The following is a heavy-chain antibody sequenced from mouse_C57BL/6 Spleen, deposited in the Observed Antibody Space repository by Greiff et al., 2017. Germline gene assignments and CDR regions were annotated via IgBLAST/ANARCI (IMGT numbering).Heavy chain of an antibody. Sequence: VQLQQSGPELVKPGASVKISCKASGYAFSSSWMNWVKQRPGKGLEWIGRIYPGDGDTNYNGKFKGKATLTADKSSSTAYMQLSSLTSEDSAVXFCARWSNYDAMDYWGQGTSVTVSS. CDR3: ARWSNYDAMDY. CDR2: IYPGDGDT. D-gene: IGHD2-5*01. V-gene: IGHV1-82*01. J-gene: IGHJ4*01. CDR1: GYAFSSSW.